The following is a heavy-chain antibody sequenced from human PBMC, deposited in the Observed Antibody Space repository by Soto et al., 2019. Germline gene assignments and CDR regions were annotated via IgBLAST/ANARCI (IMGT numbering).Heavy chain of an antibody. CDR3: ARQELSLGLDYFDY. CDR1: GGSISSGGYY. CDR2: IYYSGST. Sequence: QVQLQESGPGLVKPSQTLSLTCTVSGGSISSGGYYWSWIRQHPGKGLEWIGYIYYSGSTYYNPSLKSRVTISVDTSKNQFALKLSTVTAAHTAVYYCARQELSLGLDYFDYWGQGTLVTVSS. J-gene: IGHJ4*02. V-gene: IGHV4-31*03. D-gene: IGHD3-16*02.